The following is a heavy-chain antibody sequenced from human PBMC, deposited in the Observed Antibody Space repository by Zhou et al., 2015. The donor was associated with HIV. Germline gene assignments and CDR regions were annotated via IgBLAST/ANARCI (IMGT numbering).Heavy chain of an antibody. J-gene: IGHJ6*02. CDR2: IIPIFGTA. CDR3: ARDGPCTNGVCWNRYYGMDV. V-gene: IGHV1-69*06. Sequence: QVQLVQSGAEVKKPGSSVKVSCKASGGTFSSYAISWVRQAPGQGLEWMGGIIPIFGTANYAQKFQGRVTITADKSTSTAYMELSSLRSEDTAVYYCARDGPCTNGVCWNRYYGMDVWGQGTTVTVSS. D-gene: IGHD2-8*01. CDR1: GGTFSSYA.